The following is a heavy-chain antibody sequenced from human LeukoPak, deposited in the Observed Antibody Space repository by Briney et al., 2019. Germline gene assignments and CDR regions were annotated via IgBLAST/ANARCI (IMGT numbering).Heavy chain of an antibody. CDR1: GYSVTSNYY. J-gene: IGHJ6*03. V-gene: IGHV4-38-2*02. CDR2: GHHSGST. D-gene: IGHD3-3*01. CDR3: ARDGSRGGFWSGSSLHSMDV. Sequence: SETLSLTCTVSGYSVTSNYYWGWVRQPPGKGLEWIGSGHHSGSTHYNPSLKSRVSISVDTSKNQFSLKVTYVTAADTAVYYCARDGSRGGFWSGSSLHSMDVWGKGTSVTVSS.